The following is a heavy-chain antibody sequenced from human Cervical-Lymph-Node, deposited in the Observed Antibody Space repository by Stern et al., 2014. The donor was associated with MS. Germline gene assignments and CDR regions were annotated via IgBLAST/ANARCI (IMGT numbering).Heavy chain of an antibody. J-gene: IGHJ4*02. D-gene: IGHD6-13*01. CDR3: ASGTRSSWYFDF. CDR2: IIPNFETA. V-gene: IGHV1-69*01. Sequence: VQLVESGAEVKKPGSSMKVSCKASGGTFSSDAIGWVRQAPGQGLEWMGGIIPNFETANYAQNVQGRVTITADQSTKTAYLELSSLTSGDTAMYFCASGTRSSWYFDFWGQGTLVTVST. CDR1: GGTFSSDA.